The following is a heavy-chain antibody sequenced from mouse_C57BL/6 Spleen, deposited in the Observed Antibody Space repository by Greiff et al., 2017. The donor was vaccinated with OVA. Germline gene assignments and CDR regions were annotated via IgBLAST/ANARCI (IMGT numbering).Heavy chain of an antibody. CDR2: IDPAHGNT. CDR1: GFNIKNTY. D-gene: IGHD1-1*01. Sequence: EVKLMESVAELVRPGASVKLSCTASGFNIKNTYMHWVKQRPEQGLEWIGRIDPAHGNTKYAPKFQGKATITADTSSNTAYLQLSSLTSEDTAIYYCARYDFITTVVAPYWGQGTTLTVSS. CDR3: ARYDFITTVVAPY. V-gene: IGHV14-3*01. J-gene: IGHJ2*01.